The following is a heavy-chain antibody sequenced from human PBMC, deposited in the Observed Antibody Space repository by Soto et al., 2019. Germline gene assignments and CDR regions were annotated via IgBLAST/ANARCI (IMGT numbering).Heavy chain of an antibody. V-gene: IGHV4-34*01. Sequence: QVQLQQWGAGLLKPSETLSLTCAVYGGSFSGYYWSWIRQPPGKGLEWIGEINHSGSTIYNPSLKSRVTISVDTSKNQFSLKLSSVTAADTAVYYCARVYGSGSYFNYWGQGTLVTVSS. D-gene: IGHD3-10*01. CDR1: GGSFSGYY. CDR3: ARVYGSGSYFNY. J-gene: IGHJ4*02. CDR2: INHSGST.